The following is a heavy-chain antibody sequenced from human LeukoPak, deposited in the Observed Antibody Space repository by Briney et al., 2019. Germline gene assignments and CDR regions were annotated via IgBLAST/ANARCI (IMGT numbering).Heavy chain of an antibody. CDR3: AWKYYYDSSGYFYVDQ. D-gene: IGHD3-22*01. Sequence: PSGTLSLTCAVSGYSISSGYYWGWIRPSPEKGLEWIGSIYHSGTTYYNPSLKSRVTISIDTSKNQFSLNLNSVTAADTAVYYCAWKYYYDSSGYFYVDQWGQGILVTVSS. CDR1: GYSISSGYY. J-gene: IGHJ4*02. V-gene: IGHV4-38-2*01. CDR2: IYHSGTT.